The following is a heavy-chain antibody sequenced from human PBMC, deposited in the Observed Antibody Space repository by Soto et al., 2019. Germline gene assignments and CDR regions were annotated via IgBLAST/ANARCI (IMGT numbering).Heavy chain of an antibody. D-gene: IGHD6-6*01. CDR2: IYYSGNT. V-gene: IGHV4-30-4*01. Sequence: SETLSLTCTVSGGSISSGDYYWSWIRQPPGKGLEWIGYIYYSGNTYYNPSLKSRVTISVDTSKNQFSLKLSSVTAADTAVYYCAREMSGRGYSSSFRGMNHNLFDPWGQGTLVTVSS. J-gene: IGHJ5*02. CDR3: AREMSGRGYSSSFRGMNHNLFDP. CDR1: GGSISSGDYY.